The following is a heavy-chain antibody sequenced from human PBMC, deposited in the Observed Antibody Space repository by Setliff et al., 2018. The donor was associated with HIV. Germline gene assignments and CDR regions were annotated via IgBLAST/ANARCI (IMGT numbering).Heavy chain of an antibody. J-gene: IGHJ6*02. Sequence: SETLSLTCAVYGGSFSNYYWSWIRQPPGKGLEWIGEINHSGSTNYNPSLKSRVSISVDTSKNLFSLKVNSVTAADTAVYYCARHDITLVRGLVWGQGTTVTVSS. V-gene: IGHV4-34*01. D-gene: IGHD3-10*01. CDR2: INHSGST. CDR3: ARHDITLVRGLV. CDR1: GGSFSNYY.